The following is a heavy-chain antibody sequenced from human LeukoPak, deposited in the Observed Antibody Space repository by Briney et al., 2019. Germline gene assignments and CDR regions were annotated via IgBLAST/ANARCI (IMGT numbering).Heavy chain of an antibody. CDR1: GFTFSSYA. CDR3: AKAPTSRYYDSSGSYWYFDL. J-gene: IGHJ2*01. V-gene: IGHV3-23*01. Sequence: GGSLRLSCAASGFTFSSYAMSWVRQAPGKGLEWVSAISGSGGSTYYADSVKGRFTISRDNSKNTLYLQMNSLRAEDTALYYCAKAPTSRYYDSSGSYWYFDLWGRGTLVTVSS. D-gene: IGHD3-22*01. CDR2: ISGSGGST.